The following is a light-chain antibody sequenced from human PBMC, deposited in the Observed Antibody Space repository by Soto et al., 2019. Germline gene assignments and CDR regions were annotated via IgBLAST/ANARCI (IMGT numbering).Light chain of an antibody. V-gene: IGLV2-8*01. CDR2: DVT. Sequence: QSALTQPPSASGSPGQSVTISCTGTSSDVGGYNYVYWYQQHPGKAPQLMIYDVTKRPSGVPGRFSGSKSGNTASLTVSGLQAEDEADYYCSSYAGSNSVIFGGGTKLTVL. J-gene: IGLJ2*01. CDR1: SSDVGGYNY. CDR3: SSYAGSNSVI.